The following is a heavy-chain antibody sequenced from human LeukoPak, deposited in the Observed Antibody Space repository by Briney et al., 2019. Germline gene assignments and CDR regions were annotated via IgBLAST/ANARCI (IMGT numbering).Heavy chain of an antibody. J-gene: IGHJ6*02. V-gene: IGHV4-34*01. CDR3: ARDPDRVRRLMVRGYGMDV. D-gene: IGHD3-10*01. CDR2: INHSGST. Sequence: PSETLSLTCAVYGGSFSGYYWSWIRQPPGKGLEWIGEINHSGSTNYNPSLKSRVTISVDTSKNQFSLKLSSVTAADTAVYYCARDPDRVRRLMVRGYGMDVWGQGTTVTVSS. CDR1: GGSFSGYY.